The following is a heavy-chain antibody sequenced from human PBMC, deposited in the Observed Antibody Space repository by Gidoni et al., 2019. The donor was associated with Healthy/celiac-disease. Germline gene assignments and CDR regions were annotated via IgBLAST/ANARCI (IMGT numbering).Heavy chain of an antibody. CDR1: GFTFSSYG. D-gene: IGHD3-16*01. CDR2: ISYDGSNK. J-gene: IGHJ4*02. Sequence: QVQMVESGGGVVQPGRSLRLSCAASGFTFSSYGMHWVRQAPGKGLEWVAVISYDGSNKYYADSVKGRFTISRDNSKNTLYLQMNSLRAEDTAVYYCAKLRAGDTEIDYWGQGTLVTVSS. CDR3: AKLRAGDTEIDY. V-gene: IGHV3-30*18.